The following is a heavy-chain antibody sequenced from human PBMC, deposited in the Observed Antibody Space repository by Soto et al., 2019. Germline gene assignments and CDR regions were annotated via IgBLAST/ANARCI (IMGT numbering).Heavy chain of an antibody. CDR2: IGTYNGNT. V-gene: IGHV1-18*01. CDR1: GYTLTNYG. D-gene: IGHD2-2*02. Sequence: AASVKVSCKASGYTLTNYGISWVRQAPGQGLEWMGWIGTYNGNTNYAQKFQGRVTMTTDTSTSTAYVELRSLRSDDTAVYYCARDQGIPYYYYGMDVWGQGTTVTVS. CDR3: ARDQGIPYYYYGMDV. J-gene: IGHJ6*02.